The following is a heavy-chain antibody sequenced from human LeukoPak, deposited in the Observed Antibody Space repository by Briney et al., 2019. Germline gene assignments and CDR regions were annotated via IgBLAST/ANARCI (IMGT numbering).Heavy chain of an antibody. Sequence: GGSLRLSCTASGFTFSNHAMTWVRQAPGKGLEWVSSMSSGGTYIYYADSVRGRFAISRDNAKNSLYLVMNSLRAEDTATYYCARDRPTGASRVFVVQWGQGTLVTVSS. J-gene: IGHJ4*02. V-gene: IGHV3-21*01. CDR3: ARDRPTGASRVFVVQ. CDR1: GFTFSNHA. D-gene: IGHD2-15*01. CDR2: MSSGGTYI.